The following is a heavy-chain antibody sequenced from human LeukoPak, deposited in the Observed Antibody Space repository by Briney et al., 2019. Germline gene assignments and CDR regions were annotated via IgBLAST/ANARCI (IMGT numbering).Heavy chain of an antibody. CDR2: INANSGGT. D-gene: IGHD6-13*01. CDR3: ARSGPSSSWYFWFDP. J-gene: IGHJ5*02. Sequence: VASVKVSCKASGYTFTGYYMHWVRQAPGQGLEWMGRINANSGGTNYAQKFQGWVTMTRDTSISTVYMELSRLRSDDTAVYYCARSGPSSSWYFWFDPWGQGTLVTVSS. V-gene: IGHV1-2*04. CDR1: GYTFTGYY.